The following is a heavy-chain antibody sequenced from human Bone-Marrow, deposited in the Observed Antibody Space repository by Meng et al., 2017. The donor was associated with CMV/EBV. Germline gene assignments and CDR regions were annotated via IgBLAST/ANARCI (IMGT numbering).Heavy chain of an antibody. CDR2: ISAYNGNT. V-gene: IGHV1-18*01. J-gene: IGHJ5*02. CDR3: ARDRVGASVVGP. CDR1: GYTFTSYG. D-gene: IGHD1-26*01. Sequence: ASVTVSCQASGYTFTSYGISWVRQDPGQGLEWMGWISAYNGNTNYAQKFQSRVTMTSDTSTSTAFMKLRSLISDDTSVYYCARDRVGASVVGPWGQGTLVTVSS.